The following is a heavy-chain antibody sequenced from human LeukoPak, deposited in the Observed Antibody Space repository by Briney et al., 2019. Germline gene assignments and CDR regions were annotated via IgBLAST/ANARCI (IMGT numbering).Heavy chain of an antibody. D-gene: IGHD3-10*01. CDR3: ARGITGMYYYDP. V-gene: IGHV3-30*03. CDR1: GFTLNTFG. Sequence: QSGGSLRLSCAASGFTLNTFGMNWVRQAPGKGLEWVAVISYDGSNKYYADSVKGRFTISRDNSKNTLYLQMNSLRAEDTAVYYCARGITGMYYYDPWGQGTLVTVSS. J-gene: IGHJ5*02. CDR2: ISYDGSNK.